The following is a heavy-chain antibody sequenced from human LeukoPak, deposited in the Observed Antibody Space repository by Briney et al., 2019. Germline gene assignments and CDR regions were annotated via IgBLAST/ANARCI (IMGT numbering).Heavy chain of an antibody. V-gene: IGHV3-23*01. J-gene: IGHJ4*02. CDR2: ISSSGDVT. Sequence: PGGSLRLSCAASGFTFSYYAMSWVRQAPGKGLEWVSSISSSGDVTLYTDPVKGRFTISRDNSKNTLYLQMNSLRAEDTAVYYCAKDRPNYYESNGHYYRLNGDYWGQGTLVTVSS. CDR1: GFTFSYYA. CDR3: AKDRPNYYESNGHYYRLNGDY. D-gene: IGHD3-22*01.